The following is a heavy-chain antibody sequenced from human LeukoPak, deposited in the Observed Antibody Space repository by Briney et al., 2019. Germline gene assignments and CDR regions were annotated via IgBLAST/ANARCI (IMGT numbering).Heavy chain of an antibody. Sequence: GGSLRLSCAASGFTFSSYAMHWVRQAPGKGLEYVSAISSNGGSTYYADSVKGRFTISRDNSKNTLSLQMGSLRAEDMAVYYCARARDGYKRNDYWGQGTLVTASS. CDR1: GFTFSSYA. CDR2: ISSNGGST. D-gene: IGHD5-24*01. CDR3: ARARDGYKRNDY. J-gene: IGHJ4*02. V-gene: IGHV3-64*02.